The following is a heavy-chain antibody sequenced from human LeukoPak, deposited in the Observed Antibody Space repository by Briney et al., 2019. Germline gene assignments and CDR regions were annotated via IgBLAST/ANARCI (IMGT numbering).Heavy chain of an antibody. J-gene: IGHJ5*02. Sequence: SQTLSLTCAISGDSVSSNSAAWNWIRQSPSRGLEWLGRTYYRSKWYNDYAVSVKSQITINPDTSKNQFSLQLNSVTPEDTAVYYCARAYSSGWQSPTSRFDPWGQGTLVTVSS. CDR3: ARAYSSGWQSPTSRFDP. CDR1: GDSVSSNSAA. D-gene: IGHD6-19*01. CDR2: TYYRSKWYN. V-gene: IGHV6-1*01.